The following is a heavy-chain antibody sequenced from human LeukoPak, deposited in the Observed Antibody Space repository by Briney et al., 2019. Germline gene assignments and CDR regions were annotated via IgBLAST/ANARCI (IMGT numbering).Heavy chain of an antibody. CDR3: ARDFRSGEQPPTDY. J-gene: IGHJ4*02. CDR2: ISYDGSNK. D-gene: IGHD6-19*01. V-gene: IGHV3-30-3*01. CDR1: GFTFSSYA. Sequence: GRSLRLSCAASGFTFSSYAMHWVRQAPGKGLEWVAVISYDGSNKYYADSVKGRFTISRDNSKNTLYLQMNSLRAEDTAVYYCARDFRSGEQPPTDYWGQGTLVTVSS.